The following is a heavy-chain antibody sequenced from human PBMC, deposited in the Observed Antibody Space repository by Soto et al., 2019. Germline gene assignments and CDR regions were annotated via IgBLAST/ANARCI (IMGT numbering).Heavy chain of an antibody. CDR2: IDNDGSSR. Sequence: VQLVESGGGIVQPGGSLRLSCAASGFTFSSNWMHWVRQGPGKGLVWVSRIDNDGSSRDYADSVKGRFTISRDNAKNTLYLEMSSLRAEDTAVYYCATGSGWYSPDYWGQGTLVTVSS. D-gene: IGHD6-19*01. V-gene: IGHV3-74*01. J-gene: IGHJ4*02. CDR1: GFTFSSNW. CDR3: ATGSGWYSPDY.